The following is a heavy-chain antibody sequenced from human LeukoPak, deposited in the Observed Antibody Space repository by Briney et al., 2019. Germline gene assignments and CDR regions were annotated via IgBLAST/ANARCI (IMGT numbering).Heavy chain of an antibody. D-gene: IGHD3-3*01. CDR1: GYTFTRYG. CDR3: AIAYDFWSGYFSFDP. J-gene: IGHJ5*02. CDR2: ISAYNGNT. Sequence: GASVKVSCKASGYTFTRYGISWVRQAPGQGLEWMGWISAYNGNTNYAQKLQGRVTMTTDTSTSTAYMELRSLRSDDTAVYYCAIAYDFWSGYFSFDPWGQGTLVTVSS. V-gene: IGHV1-18*01.